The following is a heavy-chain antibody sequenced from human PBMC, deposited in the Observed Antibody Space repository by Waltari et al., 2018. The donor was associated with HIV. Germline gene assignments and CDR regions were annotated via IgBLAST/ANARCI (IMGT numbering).Heavy chain of an antibody. CDR2: IKTKTDGGTV. Sequence: EVQLVESGGGLGNPGGSLRLSCVVSGFTFSNAWMSWVRQAPVRGVHQGPGKGLGWVGSIKTKTDGGTVDYAAPVTGRFTISRDDSHSTLYREINSLKTEDTAVYYCTTIHFYYVFEFWGQGTLVTVSS. D-gene: IGHD3-10*02. CDR3: TTIHFYYVFEF. J-gene: IGHJ4*02. V-gene: IGHV3-15*01. CDR1: GFTFSNAW.